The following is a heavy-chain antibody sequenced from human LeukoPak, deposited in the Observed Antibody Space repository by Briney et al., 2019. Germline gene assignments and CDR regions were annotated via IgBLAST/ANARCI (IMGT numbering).Heavy chain of an antibody. D-gene: IGHD3-10*01. CDR1: GVTFSSYG. CDR2: IWYDGSNK. Sequence: GGSLRLSCAASGVTFSSYGMHWVRQAPGKGLEWVAVIWYDGSNKYYADSVKGRFTISRDNSKNTLYMQMNTLIAEGTAVYYCARGDYYGSGSQGYWGQGTLVTVSS. J-gene: IGHJ4*02. CDR3: ARGDYYGSGSQGY. V-gene: IGHV3-33*01.